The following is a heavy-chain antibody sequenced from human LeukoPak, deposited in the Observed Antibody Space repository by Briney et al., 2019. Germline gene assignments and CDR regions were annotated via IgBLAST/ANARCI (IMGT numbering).Heavy chain of an antibody. V-gene: IGHV3-15*01. CDR1: GFTFTNAY. CDR3: TTYSPSGSWFDP. J-gene: IGHJ5*02. D-gene: IGHD2-21*01. Sequence: GSLRLSCAASGFTFTNAYITWVRQASGEGLEWIGRIKSKTDGGTTDYAAPVKGRFTISRDDSKDTLFLQMNTLKTEDTAVYYCTTYSPSGSWFDPWGQGTLVTVSS. CDR2: IKSKTDGGTT.